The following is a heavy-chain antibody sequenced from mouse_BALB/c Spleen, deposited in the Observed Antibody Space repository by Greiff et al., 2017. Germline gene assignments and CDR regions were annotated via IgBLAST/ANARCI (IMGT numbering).Heavy chain of an antibody. CDR2: ILPGSGST. Sequence: VQRVESGAELMKPGASVKISCKATGYTFSSYWIEWVKQRPGHGLEWIGEILPGSGSTNYNEKFKGKATFTADTSSNTAYMQLSSLTSEDSAVYYCARAGYYYEGLGYWGQGTTLTVSS. CDR3: ARAGYYYEGLGY. CDR1: GYTFSSYW. D-gene: IGHD1-1*01. J-gene: IGHJ2*01. V-gene: IGHV1-9*01.